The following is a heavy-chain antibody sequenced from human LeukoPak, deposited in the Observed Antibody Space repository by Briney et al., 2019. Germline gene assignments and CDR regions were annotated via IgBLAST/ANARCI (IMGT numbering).Heavy chain of an antibody. D-gene: IGHD3-22*01. CDR2: INHSGST. V-gene: IGHV4-34*01. J-gene: IGHJ4*02. CDR1: GGSFSGYY. Sequence: KPSETLSLTYAVYGGSFSGYYWSWIRQPPGKGLEWVGEINHSGSTNYNPSPKSRVPISVDTSKNQFSLKLSSVTAADTAVYYCARGNPAYYYDSSGYYLWGEGTLVTVSS. CDR3: ARGNPAYYYDSSGYYL.